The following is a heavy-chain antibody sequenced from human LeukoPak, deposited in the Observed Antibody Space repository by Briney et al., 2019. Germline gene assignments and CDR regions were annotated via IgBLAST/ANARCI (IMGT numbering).Heavy chain of an antibody. CDR2: INPNSGGT. J-gene: IGHJ4*02. CDR3: ARGTYYYDSSGYYAY. D-gene: IGHD3-22*01. Sequence: ASVKVSCKASGYTFTGYYMHWVRQAPGQGLEWMGRINPNSGGTNYAQKFQGRVTMTRDTSISTAYMELSRLRSDDTAVYYCARGTYYYDSSGYYAYWGQGTLVTVSS. CDR1: GYTFTGYY. V-gene: IGHV1-2*06.